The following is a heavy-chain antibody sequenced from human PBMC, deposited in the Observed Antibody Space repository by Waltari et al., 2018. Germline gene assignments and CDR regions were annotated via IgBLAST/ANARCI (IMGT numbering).Heavy chain of an antibody. D-gene: IGHD5-18*01. CDR3: ARDRLQLAGWFDP. V-gene: IGHV4-59*01. CDR1: GGSISSYY. J-gene: IGHJ5*02. Sequence: QVQLQESGPGLVKPSETLSLTCTVSGGSISSYYWSWIRQPPGKGLEWIGYIYYSGSTNSNPSLKSLFTISVDTSKNQFSLKRSSVTAADTAVYYCARDRLQLAGWFDPWGQGTLVTVSS. CDR2: IYYSGST.